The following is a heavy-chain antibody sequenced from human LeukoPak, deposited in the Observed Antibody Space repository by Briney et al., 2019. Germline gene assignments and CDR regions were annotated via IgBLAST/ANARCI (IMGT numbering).Heavy chain of an antibody. V-gene: IGHV3-21*01. D-gene: IGHD3-16*02. CDR1: GFTFSSYA. J-gene: IGHJ4*02. CDR3: LLQMTYGELSDPDF. Sequence: PGGSLRLSCAASGFTFSSYAMSWVHQAPGKGLEWVSSGGTRSGTKYYADSVMGRFTISRDSAMNSVSLQINSLRAEDTAVYYCLLQMTYGELSDPDFRGQGTLVTVSS. CDR2: GGTRSGTK.